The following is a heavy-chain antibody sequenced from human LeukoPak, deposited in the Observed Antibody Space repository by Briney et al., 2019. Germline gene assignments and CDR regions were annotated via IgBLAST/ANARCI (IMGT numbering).Heavy chain of an antibody. CDR3: ARGTSITIFWSYYYYMDV. V-gene: IGHV4-39*07. Sequence: PSETLSLTCTVSGGSISSSSYYWGWIRQPPGKGLEWIGSIYYSGSTYYNPSLKSRVTISVDTSKNQFSLKLSSVTAADTAVYYCARGTSITIFWSYYYYMDVWGKGTTVTVSS. CDR1: GGSISSSSYY. D-gene: IGHD3-9*01. CDR2: IYYSGST. J-gene: IGHJ6*03.